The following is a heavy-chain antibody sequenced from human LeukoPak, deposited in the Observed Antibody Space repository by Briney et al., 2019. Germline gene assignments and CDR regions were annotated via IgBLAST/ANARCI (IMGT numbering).Heavy chain of an antibody. CDR2: IYYSGST. CDR1: GGSISSYY. Sequence: SETLSLTCTVSGGSISSYYWSWIRQPPGKGLEWIGYIYYSGSTNYNPSLKSRVTISVDTSKNQFSLKLSSVTAADTAVYYCARYYDTFWPNLYYYMDVWGKGTTVTVPS. D-gene: IGHD3-9*01. V-gene: IGHV4-59*01. CDR3: ARYYDTFWPNLYYYMDV. J-gene: IGHJ6*03.